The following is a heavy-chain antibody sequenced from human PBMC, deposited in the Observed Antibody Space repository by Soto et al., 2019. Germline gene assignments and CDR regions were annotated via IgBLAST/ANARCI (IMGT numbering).Heavy chain of an antibody. CDR3: ARDDGFGETLYYYYYGMDV. Sequence: GGSLRLSCAASGFTFSSYAMSWVRQAPGKGLEWVSAISGSGGSTYYADSVKGRFTISRDNSKNTLYLQMNSLRAEDTAVYYCARDDGFGETLYYYYYGMDVWGQGTTVTVSS. CDR2: ISGSGGST. CDR1: GFTFSSYA. V-gene: IGHV3-23*01. D-gene: IGHD3-10*01. J-gene: IGHJ6*02.